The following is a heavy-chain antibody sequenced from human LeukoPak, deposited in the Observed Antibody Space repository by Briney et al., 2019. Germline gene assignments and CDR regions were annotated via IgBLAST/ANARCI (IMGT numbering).Heavy chain of an antibody. V-gene: IGHV4-34*01. Sequence: SETLSLTCAVYGGSFSGYYWSWIRQPPGKGLEWIGEINHSGSTNYNPSLKSRVTISVDTSKNQFSLKLSSVTAADTAVYYCARRGYYGSGSYWNYYYGMDVWDKGTTVTVSS. CDR2: INHSGST. CDR1: GGSFSGYY. J-gene: IGHJ6*04. CDR3: ARRGYYGSGSYWNYYYGMDV. D-gene: IGHD3-10*01.